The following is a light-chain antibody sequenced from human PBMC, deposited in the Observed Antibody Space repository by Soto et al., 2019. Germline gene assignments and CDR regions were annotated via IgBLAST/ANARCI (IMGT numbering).Light chain of an antibody. J-gene: IGLJ3*02. V-gene: IGLV1-40*01. Sequence: QSVLTQPPSVSGAPGQRITISCTGSSSNIGARFGVHWYQHLPGSAPRLLFYLNGDRPSGVPDRFSAFKSGSSASLVITGLQAEDEAAYYCQSYDSRLSSVVFGGGTKLTVL. CDR2: LNG. CDR3: QSYDSRLSSVV. CDR1: SSNIGARFG.